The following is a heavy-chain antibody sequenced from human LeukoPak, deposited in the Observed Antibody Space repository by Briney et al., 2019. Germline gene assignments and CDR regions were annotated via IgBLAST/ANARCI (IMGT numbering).Heavy chain of an antibody. CDR1: GYTFTSYA. Sequence: ASVKVSCKASGYTFTSYAMNWVRQAPGQGLEWMGWINTSTGNPTYAQGFTGRFVFSLDTSVSTAYLQISSLKAEDTAVYYCAREKTPYYYDSSGPENWFDPWGQGTLVTVSS. V-gene: IGHV7-4-1*02. J-gene: IGHJ5*02. CDR2: INTSTGNP. D-gene: IGHD3-22*01. CDR3: AREKTPYYYDSSGPENWFDP.